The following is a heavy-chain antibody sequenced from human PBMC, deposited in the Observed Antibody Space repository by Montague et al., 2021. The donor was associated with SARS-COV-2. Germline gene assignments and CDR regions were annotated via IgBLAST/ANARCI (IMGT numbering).Heavy chain of an antibody. J-gene: IGHJ4*02. CDR3: AEGGVVVVAATDLDY. Sequence: SLRLSCSASGFTFSTFAMSWVRQAPGKGLEWVSAISLSGGSTYYXDSVKGRFTISRDNSKNTLFLQMNSLRAEDTAVYYCAEGGVVVVAATDLDYWGQGTLVTVSS. CDR2: ISLSGGST. CDR1: GFTFSTFA. D-gene: IGHD2-15*01. V-gene: IGHV3-23*01.